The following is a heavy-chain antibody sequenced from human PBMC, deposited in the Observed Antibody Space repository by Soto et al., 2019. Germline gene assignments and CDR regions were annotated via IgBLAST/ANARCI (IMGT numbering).Heavy chain of an antibody. Sequence: EVQLAESGGGLAQPGGSLRLSCAASGFTLSGYAMDWVRQAPGKGLEYVSGISSNGVGTYYANSVQGRFTISRDNSKNTVYLQMGSLRPEDMAVYDCAGRARSDFSYMDVWGKGTTVTVSS. CDR3: AGRARSDFSYMDV. D-gene: IGHD3-10*01. J-gene: IGHJ6*03. CDR1: GFTLSGYA. V-gene: IGHV3-64*01. CDR2: ISSNGVGT.